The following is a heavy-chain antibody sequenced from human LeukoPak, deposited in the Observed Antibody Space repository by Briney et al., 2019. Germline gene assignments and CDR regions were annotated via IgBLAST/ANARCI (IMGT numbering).Heavy chain of an antibody. CDR2: ISGSGGNT. Sequence: PGGSLRLSCAASGFTFNNFAMSWVRQAPGKGLEWVSGISGSGGNTHYADSVKGRLTISRDNSKNMLYLQMNSLRAEDTAVYYCAKGLRGSSYDYWGQGTLVTVSS. CDR1: GFTFNNFA. CDR3: AKGLRGSSYDY. V-gene: IGHV3-23*01. J-gene: IGHJ4*02. D-gene: IGHD6-13*01.